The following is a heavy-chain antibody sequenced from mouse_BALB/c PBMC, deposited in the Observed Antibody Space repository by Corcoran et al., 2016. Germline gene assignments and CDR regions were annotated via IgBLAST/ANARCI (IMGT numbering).Heavy chain of an antibody. J-gene: IGHJ2*01. CDR1: GYTFTSYV. Sequence: EVQLQQSGPELVKPGASVKMSCKASGYTFTSYVMHWVKQKPGQGLEWIGYINPYNDGTKDNEKFKGQATLTSDKSSRTAYMELSSLTSEDSAVYYCAVLTEYYFDYWGQGTTLTVSS. D-gene: IGHD4-1*01. V-gene: IGHV1S136*01. CDR2: INPYNDGT. CDR3: AVLTEYYFDY.